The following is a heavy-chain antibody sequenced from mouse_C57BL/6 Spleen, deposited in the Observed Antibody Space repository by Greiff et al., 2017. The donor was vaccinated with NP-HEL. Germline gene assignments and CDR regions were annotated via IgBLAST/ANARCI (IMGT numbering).Heavy chain of an antibody. Sequence: EVQLQQSGPELVKPGASVKMSCKASGYTFTDYNMHWVKQSHGKSLEWIGYIDPNNGGTSYNQKFKGKATLTVNKSSSTAYMELRSLTSEDSAVYYCARESFSYGYCDVWGTGTTVTVSA. CDR1: GYTFTDYN. CDR3: ARESFSYGYCDV. CDR2: IDPNNGGT. J-gene: IGHJ1*03. V-gene: IGHV1-22*01.